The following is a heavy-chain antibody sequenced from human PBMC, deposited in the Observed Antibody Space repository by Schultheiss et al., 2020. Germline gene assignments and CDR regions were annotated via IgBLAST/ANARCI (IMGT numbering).Heavy chain of an antibody. J-gene: IGHJ4*02. CDR3: AKEGFPVVGVVRGY. Sequence: SETLSLTCAVSGGSISSGGYSWSWIRQPPGKGLEWIGEINHSGSTNYNPSLKSRVTISVDTSKNQFSLKLSSVTAADTAVYYCAKEGFPVVGVVRGYWGQGTMVTVSS. D-gene: IGHD3-3*01. CDR2: INHSGST. V-gene: IGHV4-30-2*01. CDR1: GGSISSGGYS.